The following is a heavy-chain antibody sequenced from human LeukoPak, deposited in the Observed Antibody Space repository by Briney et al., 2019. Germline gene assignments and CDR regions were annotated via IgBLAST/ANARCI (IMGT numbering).Heavy chain of an antibody. J-gene: IGHJ6*02. CDR1: GGTFSSYA. V-gene: IGHV1-69*13. Sequence: GASVKVSCKASGGTFSSYAISWVRQAPGQGLEWMGGIIPIFGTANYAQKFQGRVTITADESTSTAYMELSSLRSEDTAVYYCARGLTGYYHYYYYYGMDVWGQGTTVTVSS. D-gene: IGHD3-9*01. CDR2: IIPIFGTA. CDR3: ARGLTGYYHYYYYYGMDV.